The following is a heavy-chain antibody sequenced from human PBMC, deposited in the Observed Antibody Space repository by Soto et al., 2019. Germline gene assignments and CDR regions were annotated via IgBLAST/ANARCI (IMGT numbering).Heavy chain of an antibody. CDR2: ISSSSSYI. CDR1: GFTFSSYS. D-gene: IGHD2-15*01. V-gene: IGHV3-21*01. Sequence: PGGSLRLSCAASGFTFSSYSMNWVRQAPGKGLEWVSSISSSSSYIYYADSVKGRFTISRDNAKNSLYLQMNSLRAEDTAVYYCASWDIVVVVAATPILYYGMDVWRQGTTATVSS. CDR3: ASWDIVVVVAATPILYYGMDV. J-gene: IGHJ6*02.